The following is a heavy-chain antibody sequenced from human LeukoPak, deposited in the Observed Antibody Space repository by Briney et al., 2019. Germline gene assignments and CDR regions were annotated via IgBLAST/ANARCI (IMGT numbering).Heavy chain of an antibody. CDR1: GYTFTGYY. D-gene: IGHD6-13*01. CDR2: INPNSGGT. CDR3: AREIAYSSTNDFDY. V-gene: IGHV1-2*02. J-gene: IGHJ4*02. Sequence: ASVKVSCKASGYTFTGYYMHWVRQAPGQGLEWMGWINPNSGGTNYAQKFQGRVTMTRDTSISTPYMELSRLRSDATAVYYCAREIAYSSTNDFDYWGQGTLVTVSS.